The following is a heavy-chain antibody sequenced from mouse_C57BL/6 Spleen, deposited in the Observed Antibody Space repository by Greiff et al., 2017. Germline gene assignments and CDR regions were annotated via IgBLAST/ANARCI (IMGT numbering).Heavy chain of an antibody. J-gene: IGHJ1*03. CDR2: ISYDGSN. Sequence: EVKLMESGPGLVKPSQSLSLTCSVTGYSITSGYYWNWIRQFPGNKLEWMGYISYDGSNNYNPSLKNRISITRDTSKNQFFLKLNSVTTEDTATYYCARAGDDGGYFDVWGTGTTVTVSS. V-gene: IGHV3-6*01. CDR1: GYSITSGYY. CDR3: ARAGDDGGYFDV. D-gene: IGHD2-3*01.